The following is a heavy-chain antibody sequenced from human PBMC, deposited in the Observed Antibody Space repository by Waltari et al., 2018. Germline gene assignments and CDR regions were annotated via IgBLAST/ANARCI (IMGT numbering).Heavy chain of an antibody. D-gene: IGHD3-22*01. CDR2: IRGYDGDT. V-gene: IGHV1-18*01. CDR3: ARLYDASAYYNTYLDP. CDR1: GYTFSNYG. Sequence: QVQLVQSGAEVRKPGASVKVSCKASGYTFSNYGIAWVRPAPGQGLEWMGWIRGYDGDTKYAREFEARLTVTTDTSTNTANMELRSLRSDDTAVYYCARLYDASAYYNTYLDPWGQGALVTVSS. J-gene: IGHJ5*02.